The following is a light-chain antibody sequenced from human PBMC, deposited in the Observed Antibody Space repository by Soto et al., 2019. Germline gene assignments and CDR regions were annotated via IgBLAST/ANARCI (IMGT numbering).Light chain of an antibody. CDR2: DAS. V-gene: IGKV1-33*01. J-gene: IGKJ4*01. CDR3: QQYDNLPLT. CDR1: QTISSW. Sequence: DIQMTQSPSTLSGSVGDRVTITCRASQTISSWLAWYQQKPGEAPKLLIYDASNLETGVPSRFSGSGSGTDFTFTISSLQPEDIATYYCQQYDNLPLTFGGGTKVDIK.